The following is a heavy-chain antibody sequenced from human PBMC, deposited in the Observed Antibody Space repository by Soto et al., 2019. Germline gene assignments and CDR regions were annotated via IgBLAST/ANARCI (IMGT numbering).Heavy chain of an antibody. J-gene: IGHJ6*02. V-gene: IGHV1-2*02. CDR3: ARVSNPYDCWSGALGNGYYYGIDV. CDR1: GYTFTGYY. Sequence: ASVKVSCKATGYTFTGYYMHWVRQAPGQGLEWMGWINPNSGGTHKARKFQGRVTMTRDTCIITVYRELCRLRSDETVVYYCARVSNPYDCWSGALGNGYYYGIDVWGQGTTVTVSS. CDR2: INPNSGGT. D-gene: IGHD3-3*01.